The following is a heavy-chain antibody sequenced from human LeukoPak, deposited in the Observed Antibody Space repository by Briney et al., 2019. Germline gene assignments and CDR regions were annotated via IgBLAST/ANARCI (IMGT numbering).Heavy chain of an antibody. D-gene: IGHD6-13*01. CDR2: INHSGST. J-gene: IGHJ4*02. Sequence: SETLSLTCAVYGGSFSGYDWSWIRQPPGKGLEWIGEINHSGSTNYNPSLKSRVSISVDSSKNQFSLKVSSVTAADTAVYYCARGSDTAAGLYWGQGTLVTVSS. CDR3: ARGSDTAAGLY. V-gene: IGHV4-34*01. CDR1: GGSFSGYD.